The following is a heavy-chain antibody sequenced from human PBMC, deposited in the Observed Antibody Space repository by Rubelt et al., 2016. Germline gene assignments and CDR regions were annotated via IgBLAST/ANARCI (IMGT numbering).Heavy chain of an antibody. Sequence: TGGIIPIFGTANYAQKFQGRVTITADESTSTAYMELSSLRSEDTAVYYCARDVSGVPASNWGQGTLVTVSS. D-gene: IGHD2-8*01. J-gene: IGHJ4*02. CDR3: ARDVSGVPASN. CDR2: IIPIFGTA. V-gene: IGHV1-69*01.